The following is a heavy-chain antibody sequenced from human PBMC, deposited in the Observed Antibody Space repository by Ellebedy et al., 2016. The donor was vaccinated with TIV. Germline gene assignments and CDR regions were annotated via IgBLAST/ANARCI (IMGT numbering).Heavy chain of an antibody. CDR1: GFNVSSDY. Sequence: GESLKISXAASGFNVSSDYMNWVRQAPGKRLEWLSVIYRGGTTYYPDSVKGRFTISSDNSKTTLYLQMNSLGAEDTAVYYCARGGYYDSNGYFRVDYWGQGTLVTVSS. J-gene: IGHJ4*02. V-gene: IGHV3-53*05. D-gene: IGHD3-22*01. CDR3: ARGGYYDSNGYFRVDY. CDR2: IYRGGTT.